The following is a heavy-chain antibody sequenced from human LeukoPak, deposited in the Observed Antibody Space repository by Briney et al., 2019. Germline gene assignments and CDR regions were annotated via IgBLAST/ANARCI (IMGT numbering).Heavy chain of an antibody. CDR1: GGSFSGYY. D-gene: IGHD2-15*01. CDR3: AGYCSGGSCVAGGDAFDI. J-gene: IGHJ3*02. V-gene: IGHV4-34*01. Sequence: SETLSLTCAVYGGSFSGYYWSWIRQPPGKGLEWIGYIYHSGSTYYNPSLKSRVTISVDRSKNQFSLKLSSVTAADTAVYYCAGYCSGGSCVAGGDAFDIWGQGTMVTVSS. CDR2: IYHSGST.